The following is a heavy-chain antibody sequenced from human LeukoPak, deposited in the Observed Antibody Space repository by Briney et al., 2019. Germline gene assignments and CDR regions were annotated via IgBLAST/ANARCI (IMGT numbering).Heavy chain of an antibody. J-gene: IGHJ4*02. CDR1: GFTFSSYG. D-gene: IGHD6-19*01. CDR2: ISYDGSNK. Sequence: GRSLRLSCAASGFTFSSYGMHWVRQAPGKGLEWVAVISYDGSNKYYADSVKGRFTISRDNSKNTLYLQMNSLRAEDTAVYYCAKDLQQWLVRPLPCFDYWGQGTLVTVSS. V-gene: IGHV3-30*18. CDR3: AKDLQQWLVRPLPCFDY.